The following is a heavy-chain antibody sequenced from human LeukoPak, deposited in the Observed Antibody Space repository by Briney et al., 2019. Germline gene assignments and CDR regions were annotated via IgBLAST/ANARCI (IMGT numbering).Heavy chain of an antibody. CDR2: ISAYNGNT. J-gene: IGHJ4*02. CDR3: ARVSDCSSTSCLDY. Sequence: ASVRVSCKASGYTFTSFGITWVRQAPGQGLEWMGWISAYNGNTNYAQKLQGRVTMTTDTSTSTAYMELRSLRSDDTAVYYCARVSDCSSTSCLDYWGQGTLVTVSS. D-gene: IGHD2-2*01. CDR1: GYTFTSFG. V-gene: IGHV1-18*01.